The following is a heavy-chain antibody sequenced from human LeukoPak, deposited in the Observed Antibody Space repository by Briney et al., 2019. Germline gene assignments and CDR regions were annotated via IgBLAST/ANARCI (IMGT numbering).Heavy chain of an antibody. V-gene: IGHV1-2*02. D-gene: IGHD2-2*01. Sequence: ASVKVSCKASGYTFTGYYMHWVRQAPGQGLEWMGWINPNSGGTNYAQKLQGRVTITTDESTSTAYMELSSLRSEDTAVYYCARERGPGASCYDIWGQGTLVTVSS. CDR3: ARERGPGASCYDI. CDR2: INPNSGGT. J-gene: IGHJ4*02. CDR1: GYTFTGYY.